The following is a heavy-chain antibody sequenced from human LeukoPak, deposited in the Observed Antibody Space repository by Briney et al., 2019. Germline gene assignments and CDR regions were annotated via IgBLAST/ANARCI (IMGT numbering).Heavy chain of an antibody. Sequence: GESLKISCKGSGYIFTSYWIGWVRQMPGKGLEWMGIIYPGDSDTRYSPSFQGQVTISADKSISTAYLQWSSLKASDTAMYYCARRRHYYDSSGYYLGMYYFDYWGQGTLVTVSS. J-gene: IGHJ4*02. V-gene: IGHV5-51*01. CDR1: GYIFTSYW. D-gene: IGHD3-22*01. CDR3: ARRRHYYDSSGYYLGMYYFDY. CDR2: IYPGDSDT.